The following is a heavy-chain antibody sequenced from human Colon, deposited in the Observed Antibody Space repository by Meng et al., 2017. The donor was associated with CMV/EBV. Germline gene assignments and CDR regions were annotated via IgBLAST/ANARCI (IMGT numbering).Heavy chain of an antibody. CDR1: GFTFSTYW. CDR3: ARRAEAVFGIVTPLGH. D-gene: IGHD3-3*01. J-gene: IGHJ4*01. V-gene: IGHV3-74*03. Sequence: GGSLRLSCAASGFTFSTYWMHWVRQVPGKGLVWVARINSDGRSTEYADSVKGRFTISRDNEKNTLYLEMNNLRDVDTAVYYCARRAEAVFGIVTPLGHWGHGTLVTVSS. CDR2: INSDGRST.